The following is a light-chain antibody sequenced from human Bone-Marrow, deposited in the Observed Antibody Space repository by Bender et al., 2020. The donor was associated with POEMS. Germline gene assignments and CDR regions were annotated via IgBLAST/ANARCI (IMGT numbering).Light chain of an antibody. CDR3: QSYDNSLGGWV. J-gene: IGLJ3*02. V-gene: IGLV2-8*01. CDR1: SSDIGTYDH. CDR2: EVT. Sequence: QSALTQPPSASGSPGQSVTVSCSGTSSDIGTYDHVSWYQQHPGKAPKLIIYEVTKRPSGVPDRFSGSKSGNTASLAITGLQAEDEGDYYCQSYDNSLGGWVFGGGTKLTVL.